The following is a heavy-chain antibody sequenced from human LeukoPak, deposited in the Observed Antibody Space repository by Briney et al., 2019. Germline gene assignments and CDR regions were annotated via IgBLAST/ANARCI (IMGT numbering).Heavy chain of an antibody. D-gene: IGHD2-2*01. CDR1: GYTFTGYY. Sequence: GASVKVSCKASGYTFTGYYMHWVRQAPGQGLEWMGIINPSGGSTSYAQKFQGRVTMTRDTSTSTVYMELSSLRSEDTAVYYCARDGVVVPAARGAFDIWGQGTMVTVSS. V-gene: IGHV1-46*01. CDR2: INPSGGST. CDR3: ARDGVVVPAARGAFDI. J-gene: IGHJ3*02.